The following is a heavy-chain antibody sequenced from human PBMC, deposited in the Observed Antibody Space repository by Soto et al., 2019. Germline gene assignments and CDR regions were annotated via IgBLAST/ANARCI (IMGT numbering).Heavy chain of an antibody. J-gene: IGHJ4*02. V-gene: IGHV3-7*01. CDR2: IKHDGSEK. CDR3: ARDRGRIVGATVNY. Sequence: HPGGSLRLSCSASGFTFSSYWMSWVRQDPGKGLEWVANIKHDGSEKYYVDSVKGRFTISRDNAKNSLYLQMNSLRAEDTAVYYCARDRGRIVGATVNYWGQGTLVTVSS. CDR1: GFTFSSYW. D-gene: IGHD1-26*01.